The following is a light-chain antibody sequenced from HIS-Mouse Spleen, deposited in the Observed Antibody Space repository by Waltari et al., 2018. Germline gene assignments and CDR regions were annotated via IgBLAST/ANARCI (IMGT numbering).Light chain of an antibody. V-gene: IGLV2-23*01. CDR3: FSYAGSSTWV. J-gene: IGLJ3*02. CDR2: EGS. CDR1: SSDVGSYNL. Sequence: QSALTQPASVSGSPGQSITISCTGTSSDVGSYNLVSWYQQHPGKAPKLMIYEGSKRPSGVSRRFSGSKSGNTASLTISGLQAEDEADYYSFSYAGSSTWVFGGGTKLTVL.